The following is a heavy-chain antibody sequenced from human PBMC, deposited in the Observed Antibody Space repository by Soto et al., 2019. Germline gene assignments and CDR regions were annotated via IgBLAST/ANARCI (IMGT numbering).Heavy chain of an antibody. V-gene: IGHV3-23*01. CDR1: GFKFSTYA. CDR2: IRGSGGGT. CDR3: AKDYVVMFGGPIGS. Sequence: EVQLLESGGGLVQPGGSLRLSCSASGFKFSTYAMSWVRQAPGKGLEWVSTIRGSGGGTSYADSVKGRFTISRDNAKNTLWLRISSLGVEDTALYYCAKDYVVMFGGPIGSWGQGTLVSVSS. D-gene: IGHD3-16*01. J-gene: IGHJ5*02.